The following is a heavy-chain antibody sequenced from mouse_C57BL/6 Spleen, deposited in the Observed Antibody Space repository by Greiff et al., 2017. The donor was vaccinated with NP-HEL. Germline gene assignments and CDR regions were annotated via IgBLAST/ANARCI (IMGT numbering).Heavy chain of an antibody. CDR3: ARRLLRSFFDY. CDR2: INPNNGGT. V-gene: IGHV1-18*01. D-gene: IGHD1-1*01. CDR1: GYTFTDYN. Sequence: VHVKQSGPELVKTGASVKIPCKASGYTFTDYNMDWVKQSHGKSLEWIGDINPNNGGTIYNQKFKGKATLTVDKSSSTAYMELRSLTSEDTAVYYCARRLLRSFFDYWGQGTTLTVSS. J-gene: IGHJ2*01.